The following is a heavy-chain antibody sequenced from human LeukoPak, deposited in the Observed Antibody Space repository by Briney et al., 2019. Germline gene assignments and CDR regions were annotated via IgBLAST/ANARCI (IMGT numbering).Heavy chain of an antibody. Sequence: PGGSLRLSCAASGFTFSSYGMHWVRQAPGKGLEWVAVISYDGSNKYYADSVKGRFTISRDNSKNTLYLQMNSLRAEDTAVYYCARDMRNDYFDYWGQGTLVTVSS. CDR1: GFTFSSYG. V-gene: IGHV3-30*03. CDR2: ISYDGSNK. J-gene: IGHJ4*02. D-gene: IGHD3-16*01. CDR3: ARDMRNDYFDY.